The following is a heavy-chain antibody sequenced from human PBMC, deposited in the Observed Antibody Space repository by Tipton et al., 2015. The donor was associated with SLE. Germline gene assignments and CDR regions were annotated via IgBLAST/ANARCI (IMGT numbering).Heavy chain of an antibody. CDR2: IHHDTGTT. V-gene: IGHV4-4*02. D-gene: IGHD7-27*01. CDR3: ARGDTGDDYFDN. J-gene: IGHJ4*02. CDR1: GGSIGSLPW. Sequence: TLSLTCAVSGGSIGSLPWWSWVRQPPGKGLEWIGEIHHDTGTTNYNPSLKSRVTISVDKSKNQFSLELSSVTAADTAVYYCARGDTGDDYFDNWGQGTLVTVSS.